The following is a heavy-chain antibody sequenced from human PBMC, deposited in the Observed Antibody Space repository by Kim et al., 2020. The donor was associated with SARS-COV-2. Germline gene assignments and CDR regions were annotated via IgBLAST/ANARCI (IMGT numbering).Heavy chain of an antibody. CDR3: ARAEDDAFDI. CDR2: ST. J-gene: IGHJ3*02. V-gene: IGHV4-59*01. Sequence: STNYNPSLKSRVTISVDTSKNQFSLKLSSVTAADTAVYYCARAEDDAFDIWGQGTMVTVSS.